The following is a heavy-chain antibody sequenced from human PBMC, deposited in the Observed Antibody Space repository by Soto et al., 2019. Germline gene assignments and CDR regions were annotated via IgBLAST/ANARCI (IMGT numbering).Heavy chain of an antibody. CDR3: AKDHSSILRLHYGMDV. D-gene: IGHD3-3*01. J-gene: IGHJ6*02. V-gene: IGHV3-30*18. CDR2: ISYDGSYK. Sequence: QVQLVESGGGVVQPGRSLRLSCEGSGFTFSSYGMHWVRQAPGKGLEWVAVISYDGSYKFYGDSVKGRFTISRDNSKNTLYLQMNSLRADDTAVYYCAKDHSSILRLHYGMDVWGQGTTVTVSS. CDR1: GFTFSSYG.